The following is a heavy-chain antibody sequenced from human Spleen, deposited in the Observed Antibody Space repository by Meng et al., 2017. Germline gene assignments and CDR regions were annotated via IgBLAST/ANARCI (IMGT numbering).Heavy chain of an antibody. J-gene: IGHJ4*02. D-gene: IGHD4-23*01. CDR1: GGTFSSYG. V-gene: IGHV1-69*01. CDR2: IIPIFGTA. Sequence: VTVGQCGAELKKPGASAKVSCKAFGGTFSSYGISWVRQAPGQGLEWMGGIIPIFGTANYAQKFQGRVTITADESTSTAYMELSSLRSEDTAVYYCAIDYGGNPDYFDYWGQGTLVTVSS. CDR3: AIDYGGNPDYFDY.